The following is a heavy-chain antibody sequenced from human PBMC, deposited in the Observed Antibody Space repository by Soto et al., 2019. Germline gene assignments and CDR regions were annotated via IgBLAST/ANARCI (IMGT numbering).Heavy chain of an antibody. J-gene: IGHJ4*02. V-gene: IGHV3-48*01. CDR2: ISSTSYTI. Sequence: EVQLVESGGGLAHPGESLRLSCAASGFTFSSASMIWVRQAPGKGLEYISFISSTSYTIHYADSVKGRFTVSRDNDNKSLYLQMTSLRADDTAVYYCARDLRDYGAHEGNSWGQGTRVTVSS. CDR3: ARDLRDYGAHEGNS. CDR1: GFTFSSAS. D-gene: IGHD4-17*01.